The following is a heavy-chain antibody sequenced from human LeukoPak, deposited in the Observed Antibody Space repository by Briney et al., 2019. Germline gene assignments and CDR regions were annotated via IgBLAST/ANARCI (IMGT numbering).Heavy chain of an antibody. CDR2: IKQDGSQK. CDR1: GITFSSSW. V-gene: IGHV3-7*01. Sequence: GGSLRLSCAAPGITFSSSWMSWVRQAPEKGLEWVAHIKQDGSQKYYVDSVRGRFTISRDNTKNSVYLQMNSLRAEDTAVYYCVSWRDSGDKNSWGQGTLVTVSS. CDR3: VSWRDSGDKNS. J-gene: IGHJ5*02. D-gene: IGHD4-23*01.